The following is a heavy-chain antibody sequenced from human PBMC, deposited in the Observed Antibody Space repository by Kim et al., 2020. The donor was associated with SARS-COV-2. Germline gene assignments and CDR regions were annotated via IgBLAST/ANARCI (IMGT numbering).Heavy chain of an antibody. CDR2: INPSGGDT. CDR3: GRDSDVSAVDY. J-gene: IGHJ4*02. Sequence: ASVKVSCKASGYTFTSYIMHWVRQAPGQGLEWMGIINPSGGDTTYARNFQGRVTITTDTSTSTVHLELSSLTSEDTAVYYCGRDSDVSAVDYCGRGTVL. D-gene: IGHD2-21*01. CDR1: GYTFTSYI. V-gene: IGHV1-46*01.